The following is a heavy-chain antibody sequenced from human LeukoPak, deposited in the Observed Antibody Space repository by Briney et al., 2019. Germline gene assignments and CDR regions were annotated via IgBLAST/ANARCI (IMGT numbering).Heavy chain of an antibody. CDR3: APIGSTVTTYFDY. CDR2: ISSSSSYI. Sequence: GGSLRLSCAASGFTFSSYSMNWVRQAPGKGLEWVSSISSSSSYIYYADSVRGRFTISRDNAKNSLYLQMNSLRAEDTAVYYCAPIGSTVTTYFDYWGQGTLVTVSS. V-gene: IGHV3-21*01. CDR1: GFTFSSYS. D-gene: IGHD4-11*01. J-gene: IGHJ4*02.